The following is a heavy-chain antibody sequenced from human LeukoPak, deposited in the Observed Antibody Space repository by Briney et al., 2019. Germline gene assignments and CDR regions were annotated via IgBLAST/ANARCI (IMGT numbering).Heavy chain of an antibody. CDR2: ISSSSSTI. D-gene: IGHD6-13*01. J-gene: IGHJ5*02. CDR1: GFIFSSYS. Sequence: PGGSLRLSCAASGFIFSSYSMNWVRQAPGKGLEWVSYISSSSSTIYYADSVKGRFTISRDNAKNSLYLQMNSLRDEDTAVYYCARDNLYSSSWYGFGWFDPWGQGTLVTVSS. V-gene: IGHV3-48*02. CDR3: ARDNLYSSSWYGFGWFDP.